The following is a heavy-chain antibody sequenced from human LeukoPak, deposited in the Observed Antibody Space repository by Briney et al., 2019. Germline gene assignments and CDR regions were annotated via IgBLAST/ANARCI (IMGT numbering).Heavy chain of an antibody. J-gene: IGHJ6*03. CDR2: IIPIFGTA. D-gene: IGHD2-2*01. CDR3: ARVVVDPRYYYYMDV. CDR1: GGTFSSYA. V-gene: IGHV1-69*13. Sequence: ASVKVSCKASGGTFSSYAISWARQAPGQGLEWMGGIIPIFGTANYAQKFQGRVTITADESTSTAYMELSSLRSEDTAVYYCARVVVDPRYYYYMDVWGKGTTVTASS.